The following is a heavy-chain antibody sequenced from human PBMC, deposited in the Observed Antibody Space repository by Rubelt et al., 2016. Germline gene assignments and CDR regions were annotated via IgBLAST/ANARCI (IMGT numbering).Heavy chain of an antibody. Sequence: QVTLRESGPALVKPTQTLTLTGTFSGFSLSTSGMCVSWIRQPPGQALEWLARIDWDDDKYYSTSLKTRLTISKDTPKNQVVLTMTNMDPVDTATYYCARILLPDYYDSSGGMDVWGQGTTVTVSS. CDR1: GFSLSTSGMC. V-gene: IGHV2-70*15. CDR2: IDWDDDK. CDR3: ARILLPDYYDSSGGMDV. D-gene: IGHD3-22*01. J-gene: IGHJ6*02.